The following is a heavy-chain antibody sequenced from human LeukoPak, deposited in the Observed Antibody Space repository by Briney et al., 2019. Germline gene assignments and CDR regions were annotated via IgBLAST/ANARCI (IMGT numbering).Heavy chain of an antibody. CDR2: INPNSGGT. Sequence: ASVKVSRKASGYTFTGYYMHWVRQAPGQGLEWMGRINPNSGGTNYAQKFQGRVTMTRDTSISTAYMELSRLRSDDTAVYYCARDLTSYYYDSSGYYGSMDVWGKGTTVTVSS. D-gene: IGHD3-22*01. CDR3: ARDLTSYYYDSSGYYGSMDV. J-gene: IGHJ6*03. V-gene: IGHV1-2*06. CDR1: GYTFTGYY.